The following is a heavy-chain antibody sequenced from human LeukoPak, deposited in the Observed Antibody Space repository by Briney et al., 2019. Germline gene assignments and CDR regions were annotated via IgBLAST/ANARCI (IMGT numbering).Heavy chain of an antibody. CDR2: ISAYNGNT. Sequence: ASVKVSCKASGYTFTDYSMHWVRQAPGQGLEWMGWISAYNGNTNYAQKLQGRVTMTTDTSTSTAYMELRSLRSDDTAVYYCARDPGIAVAGGYYYYGMDVWGQGTTVTVSS. J-gene: IGHJ6*02. CDR1: GYTFTDYS. V-gene: IGHV1-18*04. D-gene: IGHD6-19*01. CDR3: ARDPGIAVAGGYYYYGMDV.